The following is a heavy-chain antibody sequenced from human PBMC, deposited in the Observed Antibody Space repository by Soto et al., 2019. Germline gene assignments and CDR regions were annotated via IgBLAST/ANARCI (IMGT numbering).Heavy chain of an antibody. J-gene: IGHJ5*02. D-gene: IGHD3-3*01. CDR1: GFTFSSYA. CDR3: AKDWSSYSFGVVINGGWFDP. CDR2: ISGSGGST. V-gene: IGHV3-23*01. Sequence: EVQLLESGGGLVQPGGSLRLSCAASGFTFSSYAMSWVRQAPGKGLEWVSAISGSGGSTYYADSVKGRFPISRDNSKNTLYLQMNSLRAEDTTVYSCAKDWSSYSFGVVINGGWFDPWGQGTLVTVSS.